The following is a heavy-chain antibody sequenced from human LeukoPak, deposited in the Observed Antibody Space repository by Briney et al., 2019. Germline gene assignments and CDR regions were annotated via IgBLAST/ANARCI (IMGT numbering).Heavy chain of an antibody. CDR1: GFTVSVNY. D-gene: IGHD1-26*01. CDR2: LYSSGST. CDR3: AAKGNGYSGSYVFAH. J-gene: IGHJ4*02. Sequence: PGGSLRHSCAASGFTVSVNYMSWVRQAPGKGLEWVSVLYSSGSTNYADSVKGRFTIARDNSENTLSLQMNSLRVEDTAVYYCAAKGNGYSGSYVFAHWGQGTLVTVSS. V-gene: IGHV3-66*01.